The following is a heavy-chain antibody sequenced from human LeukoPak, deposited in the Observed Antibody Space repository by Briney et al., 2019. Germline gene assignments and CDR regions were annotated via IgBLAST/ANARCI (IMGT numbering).Heavy chain of an antibody. J-gene: IGHJ3*02. CDR1: GGSFSGYY. CDR2: INHSGRT. CDR3: ARGPNIVVVPAAKTHAFDI. Sequence: PSETLSLTCAVYGGSFSGYYWSWIRQPPGKGLEWIGEINHSGRTNYNPSLKSRVTISVDTSKNQFSLKLSSVTAADTAVYYCARGPNIVVVPAAKTHAFDIWGQGTMVTVSS. D-gene: IGHD2-2*01. V-gene: IGHV4-34*01.